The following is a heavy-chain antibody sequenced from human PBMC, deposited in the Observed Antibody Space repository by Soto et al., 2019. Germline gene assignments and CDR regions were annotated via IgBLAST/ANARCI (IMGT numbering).Heavy chain of an antibody. D-gene: IGHD3-10*01. V-gene: IGHV4-61*01. Sequence: TSETLSLTCTVSGGSVSSGSYYWSWIRQPPGKGLEWIGYIYYSGSTNYNPSLKSRVTISVDTSKNQFSLKLSSVTAADTAVYYCASVWFGELSLDYWGQGTLVTVSS. J-gene: IGHJ4*02. CDR1: GGSVSSGSYY. CDR2: IYYSGST. CDR3: ASVWFGELSLDY.